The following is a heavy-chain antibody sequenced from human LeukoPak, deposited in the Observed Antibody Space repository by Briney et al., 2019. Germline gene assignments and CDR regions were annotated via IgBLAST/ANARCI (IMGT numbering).Heavy chain of an antibody. CDR3: AREQQPFPYYYGSGRGNYFDY. CDR1: GGSITNYY. D-gene: IGHD3-10*01. Sequence: PSETLSLTCTVSGGSITNYYWTWIRQPPGKGLEWIGYIHYSGSTNYNPSLKSRVTISVDTSKNQFSLKLSSVTAADTAVYYCAREQQPFPYYYGSGRGNYFDYWGQGTLVTVSS. CDR2: IHYSGST. J-gene: IGHJ4*02. V-gene: IGHV4-59*01.